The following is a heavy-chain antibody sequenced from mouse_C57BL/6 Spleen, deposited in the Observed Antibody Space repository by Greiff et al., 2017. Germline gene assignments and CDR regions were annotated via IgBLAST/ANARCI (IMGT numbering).Heavy chain of an antibody. CDR3: ARGDYYGSSPPGFAY. CDR2: IDPSDSGT. Sequence: VQLQQPGAELVRPGSSVKLSCKASGYTFTSYWMHWVKQRPIQGLEWIGNIDPSDSGTHYNQKFKDKATLTVDKSSSTAYMQLSSLTSEDSAVYSCARGDYYGSSPPGFAYWGQGTLVTVSA. D-gene: IGHD1-1*01. J-gene: IGHJ3*01. V-gene: IGHV1-52*01. CDR1: GYTFTSYW.